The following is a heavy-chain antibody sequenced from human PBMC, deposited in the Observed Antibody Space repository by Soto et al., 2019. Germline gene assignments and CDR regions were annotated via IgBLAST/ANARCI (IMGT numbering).Heavy chain of an antibody. D-gene: IGHD3-16*01. CDR2: IRSKANSYAT. CDR3: TPSMMHGHHYYYGMDV. CDR1: GFTFSGSA. Sequence: GGSLRLSCAASGFTFSGSAMHWVRQASGKGLEWVGRIRSKANSYATAYAASVKGRFTISRDDSKNTAYLQMNSLKTEDTAVYYCTPSMMHGHHYYYGMDVWGQGTTVTVSS. V-gene: IGHV3-73*01. J-gene: IGHJ6*02.